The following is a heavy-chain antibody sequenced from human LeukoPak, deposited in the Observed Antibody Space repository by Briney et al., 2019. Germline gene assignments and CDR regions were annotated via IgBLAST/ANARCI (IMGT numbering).Heavy chain of an antibody. CDR3: ARTGFANNWFDP. D-gene: IGHD3-10*01. CDR2: IYYSGST. V-gene: IGHV4-59*01. CDR1: GDSISSFY. Sequence: SETLSLTYTVSGDSISSFYWSWIRQPPGKGLEWIGYIYYSGSTNYNPSLKSRVTISVDTSKNQFSLKLSSVTAADTAVYYCARTGFANNWFDPWGQGTLVTVSS. J-gene: IGHJ5*02.